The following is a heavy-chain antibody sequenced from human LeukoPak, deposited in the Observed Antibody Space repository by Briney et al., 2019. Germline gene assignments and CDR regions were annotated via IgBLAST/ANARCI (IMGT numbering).Heavy chain of an antibody. CDR3: ARERPPITMVRGVINWFDP. D-gene: IGHD3-10*01. J-gene: IGHJ5*02. V-gene: IGHV4-4*07. CDR2: IYTSGST. Sequence: SETLSLTCTVSGGSISSYYWTWIRQPAGKGLQWIGRIYTSGSTNYNPSLKSRVTMSVDTSKNQFSLKLSSVTAADTAVYYCARERPPITMVRGVINWFDPWGQGTLVTVSS. CDR1: GGSISSYY.